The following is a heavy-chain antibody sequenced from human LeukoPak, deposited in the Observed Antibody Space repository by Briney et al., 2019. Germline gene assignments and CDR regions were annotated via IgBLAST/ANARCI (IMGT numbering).Heavy chain of an antibody. CDR3: ARGGYGDHPLSYYYYYYMDV. Sequence: GASVKVSCKASGYTLSGNYMHWVRQAPGQGLEWMGWINPKTGGTNTAQRFQGRVTMTRDTSINTAYMELTRLTSDDTAVYYCARGGYGDHPLSYYYYYYMDVWGKGTTVTVFS. J-gene: IGHJ6*03. CDR1: GYTLSGNY. D-gene: IGHD4-17*01. V-gene: IGHV1-2*02. CDR2: INPKTGGT.